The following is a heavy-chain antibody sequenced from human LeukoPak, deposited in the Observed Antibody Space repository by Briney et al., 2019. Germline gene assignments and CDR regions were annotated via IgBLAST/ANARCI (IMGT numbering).Heavy chain of an antibody. CDR3: ARFGDRENFDY. CDR2: IYYSGST. J-gene: IGHJ4*02. D-gene: IGHD4-17*01. Sequence: SQTLSLTCTVSGGSISSGDYYWSWIRQPPGKGPEWIGYIYYSGSTYYNPSLKSRVTISVDTSKNQFSLKLSSVTAADTAVYYCARFGDRENFDYWGQGTLVTVSS. CDR1: GGSISSGDYY. V-gene: IGHV4-30-4*01.